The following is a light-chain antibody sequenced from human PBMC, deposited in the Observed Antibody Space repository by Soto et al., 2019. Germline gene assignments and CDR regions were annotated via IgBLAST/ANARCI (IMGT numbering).Light chain of an antibody. CDR2: AAS. Sequence: DIQLTQSPSFLSASVGDRVTITCRASQGISNYLAWYQQKPGKAPNLLIYAASTLQGGVPSRFSGSGSGTEFSLTISSLQPEDFATYYCQKLNSFPLTFGPGTKVDIK. CDR3: QKLNSFPLT. J-gene: IGKJ3*01. V-gene: IGKV1-9*01. CDR1: QGISNY.